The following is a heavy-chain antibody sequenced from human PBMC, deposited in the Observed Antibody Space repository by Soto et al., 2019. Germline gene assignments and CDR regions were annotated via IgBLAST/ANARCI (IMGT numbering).Heavy chain of an antibody. J-gene: IGHJ6*02. CDR3: GRGAVADYFYYGMDV. D-gene: IGHD6-19*01. V-gene: IGHV1-2*04. Sequence: GASVKVSCKAPGGTFGSYAISWVRQAPGQGLEWMGWINPNSGVTNYAQNFQGWVTLTRDTSISTAYMELSRLRSDDTAVYYCGRGAVADYFYYGMDVWGQGTMVTVSS. CDR1: GGTFGSYA. CDR2: INPNSGVT.